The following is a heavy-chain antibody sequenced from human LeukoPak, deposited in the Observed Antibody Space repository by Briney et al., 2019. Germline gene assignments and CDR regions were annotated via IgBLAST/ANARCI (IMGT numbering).Heavy chain of an antibody. D-gene: IGHD1-14*01. Sequence: PGGSLRLSCAASGFTFRSYAMSWVRQAPGKGLEWVSYISSSGSTIYYADSVKGRFTISRDNAKNSLYLQMNSLRAEDTAVYYCARDGNPRGLSSPLGYWGQGTLVTVSS. CDR1: GFTFRSYA. CDR2: ISSSGSTI. V-gene: IGHV3-48*03. J-gene: IGHJ4*02. CDR3: ARDGNPRGLSSPLGY.